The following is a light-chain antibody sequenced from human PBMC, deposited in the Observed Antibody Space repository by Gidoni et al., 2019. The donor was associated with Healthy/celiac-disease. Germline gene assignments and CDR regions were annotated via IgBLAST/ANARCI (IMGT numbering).Light chain of an antibody. Sequence: DIQMTQSPSYLSASVGDRVTITCRASQSISSYLNWYQQKPGKAPKLLIYAASSLQSGVPSRFSGSGSGTYFTLTISSLQPEDFATYYCQQSYSTPRTFGQGTRLEIK. V-gene: IGKV1-39*01. CDR1: QSISSY. CDR3: QQSYSTPRT. J-gene: IGKJ5*01. CDR2: AAS.